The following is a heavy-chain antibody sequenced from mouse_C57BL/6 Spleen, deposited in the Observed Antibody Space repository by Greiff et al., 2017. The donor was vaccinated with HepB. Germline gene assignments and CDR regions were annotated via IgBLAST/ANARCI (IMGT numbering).Heavy chain of an antibody. CDR1: GFSLTSYG. J-gene: IGHJ3*01. CDR3: ARRAYDYDGAWFAY. CDR2: IWSGGST. D-gene: IGHD2-4*01. Sequence: VHLVESGPGLVQPSQSLSITCTVSGFSLTSYGVHWVRQSPGKGLEWLGVIWSGGSTDYNAAFISRLSISKDNSKSQVFFKMNSLQADDTAIYYCARRAYDYDGAWFAYWGQGTLVTVSA. V-gene: IGHV2-2*01.